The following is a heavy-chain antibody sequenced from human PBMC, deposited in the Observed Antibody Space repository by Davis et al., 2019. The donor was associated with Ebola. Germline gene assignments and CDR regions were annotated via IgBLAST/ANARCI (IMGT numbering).Heavy chain of an antibody. CDR1: RFTFSDSW. CDR2: INSDGSTT. D-gene: IGHD2-15*01. V-gene: IGHV3-74*01. CDR3: TRGVDTTLASWSDALDV. Sequence: GESLKISCAASRFTFSDSWMHWARQVPGKGLVWVARINSDGSTTHYADSVKGRFTISRDNAKSTLYLQMDSLTADDTALYYCTRGVDTTLASWSDALDVWGQGTMVTVSS. J-gene: IGHJ3*01.